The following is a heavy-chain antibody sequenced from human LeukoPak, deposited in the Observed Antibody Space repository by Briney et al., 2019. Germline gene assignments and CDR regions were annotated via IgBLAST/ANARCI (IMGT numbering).Heavy chain of an antibody. CDR3: ARVPYSGHWVSYYYYYMDV. D-gene: IGHD3-10*01. CDR1: GFTFSSYS. CDR2: ISSSSSYI. V-gene: IGHV3-21*01. J-gene: IGHJ6*03. Sequence: PGGSLRLSCAASGFTFSSYSMNWVRQAPGKGLEWVSSISSSSSYIYYADSVKGRFTISRDNAKNSLYLQMNSLRAEDTAVYYCARVPYSGHWVSYYYYYMDVWGKGTTVTVSS.